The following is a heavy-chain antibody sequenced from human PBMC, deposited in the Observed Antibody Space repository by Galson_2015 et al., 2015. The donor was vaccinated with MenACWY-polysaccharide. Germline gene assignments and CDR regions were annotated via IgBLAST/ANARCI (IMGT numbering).Heavy chain of an antibody. CDR2: IKSDGSST. J-gene: IGHJ4*02. CDR3: ARGYSAYD. CDR1: GFTFSTYW. D-gene: IGHD5-12*01. V-gene: IGHV3-74*01. Sequence: SLRLSCAASGFTFSTYWMHWVRQAPGKGWWVSRIKSDGSSTNYADSVKGRFTISRDNAKNTLYLQMNSLRAEDTALYYCARGYSAYDWGQGTLVTVSA.